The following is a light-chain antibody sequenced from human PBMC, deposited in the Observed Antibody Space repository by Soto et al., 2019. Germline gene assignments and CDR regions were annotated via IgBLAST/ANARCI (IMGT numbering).Light chain of an antibody. CDR3: QQYNNWPPLYT. Sequence: EMVMTQSPATLSVSPGERATLSCRAGQSVGSNLAWYQQKPGQAPRLLIYGASTRATGIPARFSGSGSGTAVTLTVSRLESENFAVYYCQQYNNWPPLYTFGQGTKLEIK. CDR2: GAS. V-gene: IGKV3-15*01. CDR1: QSVGSN. J-gene: IGKJ2*01.